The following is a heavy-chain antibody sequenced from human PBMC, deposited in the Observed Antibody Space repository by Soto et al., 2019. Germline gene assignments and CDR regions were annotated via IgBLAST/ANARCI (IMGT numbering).Heavy chain of an antibody. V-gene: IGHV1-18*01. J-gene: IGHJ5*02. CDR2: ISAYNGNT. CDR1: GYTFTSYG. Sequence: GASVKVSCKASGYTFTSYGISWVRQAPGQGLEWMGWISAYNGNTNYAQKLQGRVTMTTDTSTSTACMELRSLRSDDTAVYYCAKLNSSLLRFLEWFLDPWGQGTLVTVSS. D-gene: IGHD3-3*01. CDR3: AKLNSSLLRFLEWFLDP.